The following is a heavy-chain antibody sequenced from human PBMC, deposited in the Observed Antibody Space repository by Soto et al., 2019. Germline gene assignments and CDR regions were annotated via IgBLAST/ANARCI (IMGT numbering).Heavy chain of an antibody. CDR1: GFTFSSYG. CDR2: ISYDGSNK. CDR3: AKYSSSVLYGMDV. V-gene: IGHV3-30*18. J-gene: IGHJ6*02. Sequence: GGSLRLSCAASGFTFSSYGMHWVRQAPGKGLEWVAVISYDGSNKYYADSVKGRFTISRDNSKNTLYLQMNSLRAEDTAVYYCAKYSSSVLYGMDVWGQGTTVTVSS. D-gene: IGHD6-6*01.